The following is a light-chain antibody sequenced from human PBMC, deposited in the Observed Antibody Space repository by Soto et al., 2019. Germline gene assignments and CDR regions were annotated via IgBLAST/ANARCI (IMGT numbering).Light chain of an antibody. CDR1: QSLVYSDGNTF. J-gene: IGKJ3*01. Sequence: DVVMTQSPLSLPVTLGQPASISCRSSQSLVYSDGNTFLSWFQQRPGQSPRRLIYKVSNRDSGVPDRFSGSGSGTDFTLKITRVEAEDVGVYYCMQGTHWPPMFGPGTKVDIK. V-gene: IGKV2-30*01. CDR3: MQGTHWPPM. CDR2: KVS.